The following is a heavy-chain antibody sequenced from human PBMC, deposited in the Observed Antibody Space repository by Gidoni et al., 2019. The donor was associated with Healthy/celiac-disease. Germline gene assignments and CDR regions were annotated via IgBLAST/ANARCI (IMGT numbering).Heavy chain of an antibody. J-gene: IGHJ5*02. V-gene: IGHV4-59*01. Sequence: QVQLQESGPGLVKPSETLSLTCTVSGGSLSSYYWSWIRQPPGKGLEWIGYTYYRGCTNYNPSLKSRVTISVDTSKNQFSLKLSSVTAADTAVYYCAREGYDILTGTGWFDPWGQGTLVTVSS. CDR1: GGSLSSYY. CDR3: AREGYDILTGTGWFDP. CDR2: TYYRGCT. D-gene: IGHD3-9*01.